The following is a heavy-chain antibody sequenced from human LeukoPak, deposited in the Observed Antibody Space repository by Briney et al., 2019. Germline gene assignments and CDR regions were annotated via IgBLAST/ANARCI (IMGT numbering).Heavy chain of an antibody. CDR3: AKDGYGDYDY. Sequence: GGSLRLSCATSGFTFHDYAMHWVRQAPGKGLEWVSLISGDGYSTYYADSVEGRFTISRDNRKHSLYLQMNSLRSDDIAFYYCAKDGYGDYDYWGQGTLVTVSS. CDR2: ISGDGYST. V-gene: IGHV3-43*02. CDR1: GFTFHDYA. J-gene: IGHJ4*02. D-gene: IGHD4-17*01.